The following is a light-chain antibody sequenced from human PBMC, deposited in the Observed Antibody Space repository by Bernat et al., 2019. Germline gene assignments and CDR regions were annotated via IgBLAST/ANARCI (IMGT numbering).Light chain of an antibody. CDR1: QSVSSSY. CDR3: QVYDNSPPAYT. Sequence: ESVLTQSPGTLSLSPGETATLSCRASQSVSSSYLAWYQQKPGQAPRLLMYGTSSRATGIPDRFSGSVSGTDFTLTISRLEPEDFAVYYCQVYDNSPPAYTFGQGTKLEIQ. CDR2: GTS. J-gene: IGKJ2*01. V-gene: IGKV3-20*01.